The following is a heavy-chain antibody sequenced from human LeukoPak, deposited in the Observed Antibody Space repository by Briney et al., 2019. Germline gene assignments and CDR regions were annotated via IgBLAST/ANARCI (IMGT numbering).Heavy chain of an antibody. D-gene: IGHD6-19*01. Sequence: PGGSLRLSCAASGFTFSSYSMNWVRQAPGKGLEWVSSISSSSSYIYYADSVKGRFTISRDNAKNSLYLQMNSLRAEDTAVYYCAKDPSLNSSPHRYWGQGTLVTVSS. CDR3: AKDPSLNSSPHRY. V-gene: IGHV3-21*04. CDR1: GFTFSSYS. CDR2: ISSSSSYI. J-gene: IGHJ4*02.